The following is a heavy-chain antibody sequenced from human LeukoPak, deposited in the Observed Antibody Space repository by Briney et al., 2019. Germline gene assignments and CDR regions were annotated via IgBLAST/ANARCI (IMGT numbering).Heavy chain of an antibody. CDR3: AKSSVVVVAGARGGWFDP. CDR2: ISGSGGST. Sequence: GRSLRLSCAASGFTFSSYAMSWVRQAPGKGLEWVSAISGSGGSTYYADSVKGRFTISRDNSKNTLYLQMNSLRAEDTAVYYCAKSSVVVVAGARGGWFDPWGQGTLVTVSS. CDR1: GFTFSSYA. J-gene: IGHJ5*02. V-gene: IGHV3-23*01. D-gene: IGHD2-15*01.